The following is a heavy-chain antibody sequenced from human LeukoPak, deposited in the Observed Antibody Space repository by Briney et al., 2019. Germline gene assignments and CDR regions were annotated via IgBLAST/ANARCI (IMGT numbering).Heavy chain of an antibody. CDR1: GGSFSGYY. V-gene: IGHV4-34*01. J-gene: IGHJ4*02. D-gene: IGHD6-19*01. CDR3: ARDRIAVAGYFDY. CDR2: INHSGST. Sequence: PSETLSLTCAVYGGSFSGYYWSWVRQPPGKGPEWIGEINHSGSTNYNPSLKSRVTISVDTSKNQFSLKRSSVTAADTAVYYCARDRIAVAGYFDYWGQGTLVTVSS.